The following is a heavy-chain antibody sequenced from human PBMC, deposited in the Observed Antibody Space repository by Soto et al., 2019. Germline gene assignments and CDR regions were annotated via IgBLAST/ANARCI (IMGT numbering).Heavy chain of an antibody. CDR1: GYTFTTYF. Sequence: GASVKVSCKASGYTFTTYFMHWVRQAPGQRLEWMGWINAGNGDTKYSQKFQGRVTITRDTSASTAYMESSSLRSEDTAVYYCARTIAAAHDYWGQGTLVTVSS. CDR3: ARTIAAAHDY. V-gene: IGHV1-3*01. CDR2: INAGNGDT. D-gene: IGHD6-13*01. J-gene: IGHJ4*02.